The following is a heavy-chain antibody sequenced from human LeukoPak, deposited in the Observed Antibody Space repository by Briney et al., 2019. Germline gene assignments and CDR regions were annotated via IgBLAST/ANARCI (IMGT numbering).Heavy chain of an antibody. V-gene: IGHV3-73*01. CDR1: GLTFRASG. CDR3: PPGSGPIPSLGS. D-gene: IGHD3-3*02. J-gene: IGHJ5*02. CDR2: IRSKPKRYAT. Sequence: GGSLRLSCVASGLTFRASGMHWVPEASGKGVEWVGRIRSKPKRYATTYAESVKDRFTISRDDSKSTVYLQMSSLKTDATAVYYCPPGSGPIPSLGSWGQGTLVTVSS.